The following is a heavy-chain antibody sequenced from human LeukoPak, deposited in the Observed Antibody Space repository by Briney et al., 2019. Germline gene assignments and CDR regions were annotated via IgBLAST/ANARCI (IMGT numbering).Heavy chain of an antibody. D-gene: IGHD6-19*01. Sequence: SETLSLTCIVSGGSISSYYWSWIRQPPGKGLEWIGYIDYSGYTNYNPSLKSRVTISVDTSKNQFSLKLSSVTAADTAVYYCARGRMNRYSSHAYWFDPWGQGTLVTVSS. CDR3: ARGRMNRYSSHAYWFDP. CDR1: GGSISSYY. V-gene: IGHV4-59*12. CDR2: IDYSGYT. J-gene: IGHJ5*02.